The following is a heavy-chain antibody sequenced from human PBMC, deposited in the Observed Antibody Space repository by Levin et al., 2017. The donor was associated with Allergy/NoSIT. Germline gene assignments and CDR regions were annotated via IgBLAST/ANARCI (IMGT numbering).Heavy chain of an antibody. J-gene: IGHJ6*02. CDR2: INPNSGGT. V-gene: IGHV1-2*02. Sequence: ASVKVSCKASGYTFTGYYMHWVRQAPGQGLEWMGWINPNSGGTNYAQKFQGRVTMTRDTSISTAYMELSRLRSDDTAVYYCARDPLSIAAAGPGGGGYYGMDGWGQGTTVTVSS. CDR1: GYTFTGYY. CDR3: ARDPLSIAAAGPGGGGYYGMDG. D-gene: IGHD6-13*01.